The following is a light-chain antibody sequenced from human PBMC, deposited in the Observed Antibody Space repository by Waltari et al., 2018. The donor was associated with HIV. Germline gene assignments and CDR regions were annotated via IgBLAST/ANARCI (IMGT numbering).Light chain of an antibody. J-gene: IGKJ5*01. CDR3: QQYGSSSIT. CDR2: CAS. V-gene: IGKV3-20*01. CDR1: QSVSSNY. Sequence: EIVLTQSPGTLSLSPGERATLSCRASQSVSSNYLAWYQQKPGQAPRLLIYCASRRATGIPDRFSGSGSGTDFTLTISRLEPEDFAVYYCQQYGSSSITFGQGTRLEIK.